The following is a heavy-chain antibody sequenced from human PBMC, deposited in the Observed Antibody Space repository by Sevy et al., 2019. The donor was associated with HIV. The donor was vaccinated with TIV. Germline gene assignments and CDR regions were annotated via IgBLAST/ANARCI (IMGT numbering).Heavy chain of an antibody. V-gene: IGHV3-21*01. D-gene: IGHD3-10*01. Sequence: GGSLRLSCAASGFTFSSYSMNWVRQAPGKGLEWVSSISSSSSYIYYEDSVKGRFTISRDNAKNSLYLQMNSLRAEDTAVYYCARGPLYYHGSGSPPDWFDPWGQGTLVTVSS. J-gene: IGHJ5*02. CDR1: GFTFSSYS. CDR2: ISSSSSYI. CDR3: ARGPLYYHGSGSPPDWFDP.